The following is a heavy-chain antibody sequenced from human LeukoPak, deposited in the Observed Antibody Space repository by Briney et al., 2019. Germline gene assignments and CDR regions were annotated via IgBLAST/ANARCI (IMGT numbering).Heavy chain of an antibody. CDR2: INHSGST. CDR3: ARGGKGSYYGSGSYRIFDY. V-gene: IGHV4-39*07. D-gene: IGHD3-10*01. J-gene: IGHJ4*02. CDR1: GDSISSSTYY. Sequence: SETLSLTCTVSGDSISSSTYYWGWIRQPPGKGLEWIGEINHSGSTNYNPSLKSRVTISVDTSKNQFSLKLSSVTAADTAVYYCARGGKGSYYGSGSYRIFDYWGQGTLVTVSS.